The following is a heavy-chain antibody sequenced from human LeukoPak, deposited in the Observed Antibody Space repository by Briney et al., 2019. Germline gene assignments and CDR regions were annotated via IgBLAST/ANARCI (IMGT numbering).Heavy chain of an antibody. CDR3: ASHSSGSLDY. Sequence: SETLSLTCTVSGGSISSSSYYWGWIRQPPGKGLEWIGSIYYSGSTYYNPSLKSRVTISVDTSKNQFSLKLSSVTAADTAVYYCASHSSGSLDYWGQGTLVTVSS. CDR1: GGSISSSSYY. J-gene: IGHJ4*02. V-gene: IGHV4-39*07. D-gene: IGHD6-19*01. CDR2: IYYSGST.